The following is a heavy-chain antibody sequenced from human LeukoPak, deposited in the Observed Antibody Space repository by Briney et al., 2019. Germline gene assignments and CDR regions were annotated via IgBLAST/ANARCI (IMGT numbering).Heavy chain of an antibody. D-gene: IGHD2-2*01. CDR2: MNPNSGNT. J-gene: IGHJ4*02. CDR3: ARGGRYCSSTSC. V-gene: IGHV1-8*01. Sequence: ASVKVSCMASGYTFTSYDINWVRQATGQGLEWMGWMNPNSGNTGYAQKFQGRVTMTRNTSISTAYMELSSLRSEDTAVYYCARGGRYCSSTSCWGQGTLVTVSS. CDR1: GYTFTSYD.